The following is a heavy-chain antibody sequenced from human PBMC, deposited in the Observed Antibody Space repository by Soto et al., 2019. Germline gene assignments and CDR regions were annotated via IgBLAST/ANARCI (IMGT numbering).Heavy chain of an antibody. Sequence: GGSLRLSCKGSGYSFTSYWIGWVRQMPGKGLEWMGIIYPGDSDTRYSPSFQGQVTISADKSISTAYLQWSSLKASDTAMYYCARGGCSSTSCYNAFDIWGQGTMVTVSS. CDR1: GYSFTSYW. V-gene: IGHV5-51*01. CDR2: IYPGDSDT. CDR3: ARGGCSSTSCYNAFDI. J-gene: IGHJ3*02. D-gene: IGHD2-2*01.